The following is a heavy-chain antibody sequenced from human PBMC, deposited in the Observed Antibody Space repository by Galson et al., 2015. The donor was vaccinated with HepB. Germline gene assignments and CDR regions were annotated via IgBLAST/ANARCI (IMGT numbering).Heavy chain of an antibody. CDR3: ARGGRSSGWYGDAFDI. D-gene: IGHD6-19*01. V-gene: IGHV3-33*08. Sequence: SLRLSCAASGFTFSSYGMHWVRQAPGKGLEWVAVIWYDGSNKYYADSVKGRFTISRDNSKNTLYLQMNSLRAEDTAVYYCARGGRSSGWYGDAFDIWGQGTMVTVSS. CDR2: IWYDGSNK. J-gene: IGHJ3*02. CDR1: GFTFSSYG.